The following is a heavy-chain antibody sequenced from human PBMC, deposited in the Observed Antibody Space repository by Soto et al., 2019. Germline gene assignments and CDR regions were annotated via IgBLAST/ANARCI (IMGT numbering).Heavy chain of an antibody. CDR3: AKDQGPSGSLDP. Sequence: GGSLRLSCSASGFTFSSYGMHWVRQAPGKGLEWVAVISYDGSNKYYADSVKGRFTISRDNSKNTLYLQMNSLRAEDTAVYYCAKDQGPSGSLDPWGQGTLVTVSS. CDR1: GFTFSSYG. J-gene: IGHJ5*02. V-gene: IGHV3-30*18. CDR2: ISYDGSNK. D-gene: IGHD1-26*01.